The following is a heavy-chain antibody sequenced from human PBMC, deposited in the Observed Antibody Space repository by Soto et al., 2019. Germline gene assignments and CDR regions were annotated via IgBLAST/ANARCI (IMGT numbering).Heavy chain of an antibody. D-gene: IGHD2-2*01. CDR2: ISSSSSYI. CDR1: GFTFSSYA. CDR3: ARATCSSTSCHYYYYYYMDV. Sequence: PGGSLRLSCAASGFTFSSYAMHWVRQAPGKGLEWVSSISSSSSYIYYADSVKGRFTISRDNAKNSLYLQMNSLRAEDTAVYYCARATCSSTSCHYYYYYYMDVWGKGTTVTVSS. J-gene: IGHJ6*03. V-gene: IGHV3-21*01.